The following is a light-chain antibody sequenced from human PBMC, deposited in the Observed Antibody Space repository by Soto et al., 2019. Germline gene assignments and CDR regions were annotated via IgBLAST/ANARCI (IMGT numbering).Light chain of an antibody. CDR2: DVT. J-gene: IGLJ2*01. CDR3: SSYSCSSTHLV. CDR1: SSDVGDFNY. V-gene: IGLV2-14*03. Sequence: QSALTQPASVSGSPGRSVTISCTGSSSDVGDFNYVSWYQHLPGRAPKLIIYDVTNRPSGISYRFSASKSGRTASLTISGLQAEYESDYYCSSYSCSSTHLVFGGGTKLTVL.